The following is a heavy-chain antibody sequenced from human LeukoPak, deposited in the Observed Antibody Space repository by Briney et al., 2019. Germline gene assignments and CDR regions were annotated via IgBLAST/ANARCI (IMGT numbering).Heavy chain of an antibody. CDR3: AKDIVGGGDDY. CDR1: GFTVSSNY. D-gene: IGHD2-21*02. Sequence: GGSLRLSCAPSGFTVSSNYMSWVRQAPGKGLEWVANIQEDGKKENYVDSVRGRFTISRDNARNSIYLQMNRLRVEDTAVYYCAKDIVGGGDDYWGQGTLVIVSS. V-gene: IGHV3-7*01. CDR2: IQEDGKKE. J-gene: IGHJ4*02.